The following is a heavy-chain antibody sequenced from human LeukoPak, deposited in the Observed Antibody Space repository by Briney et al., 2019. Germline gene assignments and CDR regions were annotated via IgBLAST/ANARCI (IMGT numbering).Heavy chain of an antibody. CDR1: GGSISSYY. CDR3: ARVAAAGYYYYYMDV. V-gene: IGHV4-39*01. CDR2: IYYSGST. J-gene: IGHJ6*03. D-gene: IGHD6-13*01. Sequence: SETLSLTCTVSGGSISSYYWSWIRQPPGKGLEWIGSIYYSGSTYYNPSLKSRVTISVDTSKNQFSLKLSSVTAADTAVYYCARVAAAGYYYYYMDVWGKGTTVTISS.